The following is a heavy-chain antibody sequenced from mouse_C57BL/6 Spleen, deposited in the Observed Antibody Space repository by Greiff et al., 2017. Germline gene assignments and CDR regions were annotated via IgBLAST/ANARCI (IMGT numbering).Heavy chain of an antibody. J-gene: IGHJ2*01. CDR3: ARDYGNTYFDY. Sequence: QVQLQQSGAELVRPGTSVKVSCKASGYAFTNYLIEWVKQRPGQGLEWIGVLNPGSGGTNYHEKFKGKATLTADKSSSTAYMQLSSLTSEDSAVYFCARDYGNTYFDYWGQGTTLTVSS. D-gene: IGHD2-1*01. V-gene: IGHV1-54*01. CDR2: LNPGSGGT. CDR1: GYAFTNYL.